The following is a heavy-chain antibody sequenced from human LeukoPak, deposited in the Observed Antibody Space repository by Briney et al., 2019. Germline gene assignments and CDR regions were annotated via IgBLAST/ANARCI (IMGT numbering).Heavy chain of an antibody. CDR1: GGTFSSYA. V-gene: IGHV1-69*04. J-gene: IGHJ3*02. CDR3: ARVADDAFDI. CDR2: IIPILDIA. Sequence: ASVKVSCNASGGTFSSYAISWVRQAPGQGLEWMGRIIPILDIANSAQKFQGRVTITADKSTSTAYMELSSLRSDDTAVYYCARVADDAFDIWGQGTMVTVSS. D-gene: IGHD2-15*01.